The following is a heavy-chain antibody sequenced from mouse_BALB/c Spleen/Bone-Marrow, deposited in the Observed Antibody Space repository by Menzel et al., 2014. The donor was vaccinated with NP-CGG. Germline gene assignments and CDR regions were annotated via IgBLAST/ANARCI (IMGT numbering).Heavy chain of an antibody. Sequence: EVQLQQSGPELVKPGASVKMSCKASGYTFTSYVMHWVKQKPGQGLEWIGYINPYNDGTKYNEKFKGKATLTSDKSSSTAYMELSSLTSEDSAVYYRARSLYGYDWYFDVWGAGTTVTVSS. CDR3: ARSLYGYDWYFDV. J-gene: IGHJ1*01. V-gene: IGHV1-14*01. D-gene: IGHD2-2*01. CDR1: GYTFTSYV. CDR2: INPYNDGT.